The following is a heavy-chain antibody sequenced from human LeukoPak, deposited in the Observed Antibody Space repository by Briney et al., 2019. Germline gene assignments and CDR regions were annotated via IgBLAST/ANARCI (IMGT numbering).Heavy chain of an antibody. Sequence: SETLSLTCAVYGGSLSGYYWSGIHQPPGKGLEWIGEINHSGSTNYNPSLKSRVTISVDTSKNQFSLKLSSVTAADTAVYYCASVRRLGVSVFGVVWFDPWGQGTLVTVSS. CDR3: ASVRRLGVSVFGVVWFDP. V-gene: IGHV4-34*01. J-gene: IGHJ5*02. D-gene: IGHD3-3*01. CDR2: INHSGST. CDR1: GGSLSGYY.